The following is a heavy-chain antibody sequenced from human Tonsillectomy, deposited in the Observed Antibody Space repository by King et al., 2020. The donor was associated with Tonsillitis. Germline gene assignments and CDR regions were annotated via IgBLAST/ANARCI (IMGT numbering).Heavy chain of an antibody. V-gene: IGHV3-33*01. CDR2: IWNDGSNK. J-gene: IGHJ6*02. Sequence: VQLVESGGGVVQPGRSLRLSCAASGFTFSNYGMHWVRQAPGKGLEWVALIWNDGSNKDYADSVKGRFTISRDNSKNTPYLQMNSLRAEATALYYCAGEGRYCSSTSCYPGGMDVWGQGTTVTVSS. CDR1: GFTFSNYG. D-gene: IGHD2-2*01. CDR3: AGEGRYCSSTSCYPGGMDV.